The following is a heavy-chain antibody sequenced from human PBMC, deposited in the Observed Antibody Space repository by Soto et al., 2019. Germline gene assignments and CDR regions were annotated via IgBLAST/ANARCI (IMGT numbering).Heavy chain of an antibody. CDR3: AKSRIPGSYYNYGMDV. D-gene: IGHD3-10*01. CDR2: ISGSGGST. Sequence: GGSLRLSCAASGFTFSSYAMSWVRQAPGKGLEWVSAISGSGGSTYYADSVKGRFTISRDNSKNTLYLQMNSLRAEDTAVYYCAKSRIPGSYYNYGMDVWGQGTTVTVSS. J-gene: IGHJ6*02. CDR1: GFTFSSYA. V-gene: IGHV3-23*01.